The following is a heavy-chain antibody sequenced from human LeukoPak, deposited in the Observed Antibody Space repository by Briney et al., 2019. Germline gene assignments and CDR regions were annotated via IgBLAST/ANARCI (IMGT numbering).Heavy chain of an antibody. CDR1: GFTFSSYE. CDR3: ASLGDYDILTGRPPFDY. V-gene: IGHV3-48*03. Sequence: GGSLRLSCAASGFTFSSYEMNWVRQAPGKGLEWVSYISSSGSTIYYADSVKGQFTISRDNAKNSLYLQMNSLRAEDTAVYYCASLGDYDILTGRPPFDYWGQGTLVTVSS. D-gene: IGHD3-9*01. CDR2: ISSSGSTI. J-gene: IGHJ4*02.